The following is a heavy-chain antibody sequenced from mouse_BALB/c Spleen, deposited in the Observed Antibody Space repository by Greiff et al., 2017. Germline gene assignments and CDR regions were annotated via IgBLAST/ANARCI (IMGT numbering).Heavy chain of an antibody. CDR2: IRNKANGYTT. J-gene: IGHJ4*01. Sequence: EVQLVESGGGLVQPGGSLRLSCATSGFTFTDYYMSWVRQPPGKALEWLGFIRNKANGYTTEYSASVKGRFTISRDNSQSILYLQMNTLRAEDSATYYCARDTDYYAMDYWGQGTSVTVSS. V-gene: IGHV7-3*02. CDR1: GFTFTDYY. CDR3: ARDTDYYAMDY.